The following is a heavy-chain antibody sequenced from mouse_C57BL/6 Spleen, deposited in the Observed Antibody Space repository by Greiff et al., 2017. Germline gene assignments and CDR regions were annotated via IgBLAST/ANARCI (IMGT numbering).Heavy chain of an antibody. D-gene: IGHD2-3*01. Sequence: QVQLKESGAELVMPGASVKLSCKASGYTFTSYWMHWVKQRPGQGLEWIGEIDPSDSYTNYNQKFKGKSTLTVDKSSSTAYMQLSSLTSEDSAVYYCARWLLRNWYFDVWGTGTTVTVSS. CDR3: ARWLLRNWYFDV. CDR1: GYTFTSYW. CDR2: IDPSDSYT. J-gene: IGHJ1*03. V-gene: IGHV1-69*01.